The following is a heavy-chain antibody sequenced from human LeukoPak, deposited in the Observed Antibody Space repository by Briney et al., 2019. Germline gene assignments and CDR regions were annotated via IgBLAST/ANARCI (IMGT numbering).Heavy chain of an antibody. V-gene: IGHV4-38-2*02. D-gene: IGHD1-26*01. CDR2: IYHSGST. Sequence: SETLSLTCTVSGYSISSGYYWGWIRQPPGKGLEWIGSIYHSGSTYYNPSLKSRVTISVDTSKNQFSPKLSSVTAADTAVYYCARGRRRWELLLRTDAFDIWGQGTMVTVSS. J-gene: IGHJ3*02. CDR1: GYSISSGYY. CDR3: ARGRRRWELLLRTDAFDI.